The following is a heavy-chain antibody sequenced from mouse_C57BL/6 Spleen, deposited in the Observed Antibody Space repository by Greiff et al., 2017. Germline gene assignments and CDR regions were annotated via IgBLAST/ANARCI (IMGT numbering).Heavy chain of an antibody. J-gene: IGHJ3*01. D-gene: IGHD2-3*01. Sequence: QVQLKQPGAELVKPGASVKLSCKASGYTFTSYWMHWVKQRPGQGLEWIGMIHPNSGSTNYNEKFKSKATLTVDKSSSTAYMQLSSLTSEDSAVYYCASYYDGYYVWFAYWGQGTLVTVSA. CDR3: ASYYDGYYVWFAY. CDR1: GYTFTSYW. CDR2: IHPNSGST. V-gene: IGHV1-64*01.